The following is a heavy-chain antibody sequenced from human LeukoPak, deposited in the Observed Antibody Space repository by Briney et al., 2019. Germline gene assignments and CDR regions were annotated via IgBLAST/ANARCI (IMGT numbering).Heavy chain of an antibody. CDR2: IYYSGKT. D-gene: IGHD5-12*01. Sequence: SETLSLTCTVSGGSINSGGDYWTWLRHYPGKGPEWIGYIYYSGKTFYNPSLKSRVTISVDTSKNLFSLRLSSVTAADTAVYYCARVSSGYQGWFDPWGQGILVTVSS. J-gene: IGHJ5*02. V-gene: IGHV4-31*03. CDR3: ARVSSGYQGWFDP. CDR1: GGSINSGGDY.